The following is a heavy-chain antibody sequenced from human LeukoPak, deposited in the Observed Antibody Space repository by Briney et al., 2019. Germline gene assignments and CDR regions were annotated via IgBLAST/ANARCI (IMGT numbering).Heavy chain of an antibody. Sequence: PSETLSLTCTVSDGSISSGGYYWSWIRQHPGKGLEWIGYIYYSGSTYYNPSLKSRVTISVDTSKNQFSLKLSSVTAADTAVYYCARDLHSSGFFDYWGQGTLVTVSS. CDR1: DGSISSGGYY. J-gene: IGHJ4*02. D-gene: IGHD6-19*01. CDR2: IYYSGST. V-gene: IGHV4-31*03. CDR3: ARDLHSSGFFDY.